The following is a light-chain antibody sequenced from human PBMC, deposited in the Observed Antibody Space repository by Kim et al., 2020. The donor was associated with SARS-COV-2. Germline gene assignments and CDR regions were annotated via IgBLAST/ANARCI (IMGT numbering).Light chain of an antibody. J-gene: IGLJ3*02. CDR1: TSNIRINY. Sequence: QAVTISCSRTTSNIRINYGFLSQQLPGTAPKPLIYRNNQRPSGVPDRFSGSKSGTSASLAISGLRSEDEADYYCAAWDDSLSGPVFGGGTQLTVL. CDR3: AAWDDSLSGPV. V-gene: IGLV1-47*01. CDR2: RNN.